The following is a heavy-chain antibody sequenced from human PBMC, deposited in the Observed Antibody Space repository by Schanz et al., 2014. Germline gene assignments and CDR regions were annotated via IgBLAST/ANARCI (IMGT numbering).Heavy chain of an antibody. D-gene: IGHD2-2*01. J-gene: IGHJ4*02. Sequence: EVQLLESGGGLVQPGGSLRLSCAASGFSFSTYGMTWVRQAPGKGLEWVSSISSSSMYIYQADSMRGRFTISRDNAKNSLYLQVNNPSAEDTAVYYCAKVAPAATYLDSWGLGTLVTVSS. CDR1: GFSFSTYG. CDR3: AKVAPAATYLDS. V-gene: IGHV3-21*01. CDR2: ISSSSMYI.